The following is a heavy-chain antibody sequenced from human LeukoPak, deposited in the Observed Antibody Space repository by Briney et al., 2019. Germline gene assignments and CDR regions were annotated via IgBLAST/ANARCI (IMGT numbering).Heavy chain of an antibody. V-gene: IGHV1-2*02. CDR1: GYTFTAYY. J-gene: IGHJ5*02. CDR2: INPNSGGT. CDR3: ARSRIAVANNWFDP. D-gene: IGHD6-19*01. Sequence: ASVKVSCKASGYTFTAYYFHWVRQSPGQGLQWMGWINPNSGGTIYAQKFQGRVTMTRDTFISTAYMELSRLRSDDAAVYFCARSRIAVANNWFDPWGQGTLVTVSS.